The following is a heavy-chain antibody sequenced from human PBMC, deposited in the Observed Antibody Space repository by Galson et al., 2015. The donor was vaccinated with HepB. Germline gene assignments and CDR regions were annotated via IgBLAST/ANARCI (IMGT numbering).Heavy chain of an antibody. V-gene: IGHV3-48*03. CDR1: GFRFSDYD. CDR3: ARCPLGYGGHTGSNGYLEF. Sequence: SLRLSCATSGFRFSDYDIKWVRQPPGKGLEWISFISASGTAVYYADSVKGRFTVSRDNAKNSLYLQMDSLRHEDTAVYYCARCPLGYGGHTGSNGYLEFWGQGTLVSVSS. J-gene: IGHJ4*02. CDR2: ISASGTAV. D-gene: IGHD5-12*01.